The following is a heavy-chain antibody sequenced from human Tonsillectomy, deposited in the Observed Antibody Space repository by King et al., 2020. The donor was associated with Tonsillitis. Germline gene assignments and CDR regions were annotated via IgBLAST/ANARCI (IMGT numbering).Heavy chain of an antibody. CDR3: ARVGGDPDAFDI. CDR2: ISSSGNYL. D-gene: IGHD3-10*01. J-gene: IGHJ3*02. CDR1: GFTFSYYN. Sequence: DVQLVESGGGLVKPGGSLRLSCAASGFTFSYYNMNWVRQAPGKGLEWVSSISSSGNYLYYADSVKGRFSISRDNAKNSLYLQMNSLRAEDTALYYCARVGGDPDAFDIWGQGTMVTVSS. V-gene: IGHV3-21*01.